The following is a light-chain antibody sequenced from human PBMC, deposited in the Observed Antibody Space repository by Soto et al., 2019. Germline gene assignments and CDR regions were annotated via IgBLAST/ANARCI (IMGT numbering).Light chain of an antibody. Sequence: QSVLSQPASVSGSPGQSITISCTGTSSDVGGFEYVSWYQHQPGKAPKLIIYDVTKRPSGVSNRFSGSKSGNTASLTISGNQAEDEGDYYCGSITRSSTSVFGTGTKVTVL. V-gene: IGLV2-14*01. CDR3: GSITRSSTSV. J-gene: IGLJ1*01. CDR2: DVT. CDR1: SSDVGGFEY.